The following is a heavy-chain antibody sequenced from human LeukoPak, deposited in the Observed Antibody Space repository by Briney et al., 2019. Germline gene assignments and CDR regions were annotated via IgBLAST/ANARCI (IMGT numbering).Heavy chain of an antibody. CDR3: ARDRDDSSANDY. D-gene: IGHD3-22*01. CDR1: GFTFSSYA. CDR2: ISYDGSNK. V-gene: IGHV3-30-3*01. Sequence: QPGRSLRLSCAASGFTFSSYAMLWVRQAPGKGLEWVAVISYDGSNKYYADSVKGRFTISRDNSKNTLYLQMNSLRAEDTAVYYCARDRDDSSANDYWGQGTLVTVSS. J-gene: IGHJ4*02.